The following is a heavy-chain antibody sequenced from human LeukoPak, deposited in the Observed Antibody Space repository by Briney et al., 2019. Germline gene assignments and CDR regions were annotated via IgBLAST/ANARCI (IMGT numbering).Heavy chain of an antibody. D-gene: IGHD2-15*01. CDR2: ISSSSSYI. CDR1: GFTFSSYS. J-gene: IGHJ4*02. CDR3: ARGVADSPIDY. V-gene: IGHV3-21*01. Sequence: PGRSLRLSCAASGFTFSSYSMNWVRQAPGKGLEWVSSISSSSSYIYYADSVKGRFTISRDNAKNSLYLQMNSLRAEDTAVYYCARGVADSPIDYWGQGTLVTVSS.